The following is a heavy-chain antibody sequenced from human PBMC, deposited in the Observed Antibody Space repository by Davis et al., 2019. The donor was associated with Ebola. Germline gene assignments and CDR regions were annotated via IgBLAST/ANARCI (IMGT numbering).Heavy chain of an antibody. V-gene: IGHV3-21*04. CDR2: ISSSSGYI. CDR1: GFTFSSHS. CDR3: ARRKWLPDYYYYYGMDV. Sequence: GESLKISCAASGFTFSSHSMNWVRQAPGKGLEWVSSISSSSGYIYYADSVEGRFTISRDNAKNSLYLQMNSLRAEDTAVYYCARRKWLPDYYYYYGMDVWGQGTTVTVSS. D-gene: IGHD3-22*01. J-gene: IGHJ6*02.